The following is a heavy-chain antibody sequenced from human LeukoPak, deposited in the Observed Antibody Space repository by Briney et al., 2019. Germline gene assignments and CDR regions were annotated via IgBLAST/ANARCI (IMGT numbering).Heavy chain of an antibody. CDR2: ISSNGGST. CDR3: ARVRGYSYGYDY. D-gene: IGHD5-18*01. CDR1: GFTFSSYA. J-gene: IGHJ4*02. Sequence: GGSLRLSCAASGFTFSSYAMHWVRQAPGKGLEYVSAISSNGGSTYYANSVKGGFTISRDNSKNTLYLQMGSLRAEDMAVYYCARVRGYSYGYDYWGQGALVTVSS. V-gene: IGHV3-64*01.